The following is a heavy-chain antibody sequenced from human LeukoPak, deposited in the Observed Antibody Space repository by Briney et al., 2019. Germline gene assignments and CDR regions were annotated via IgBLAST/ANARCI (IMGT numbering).Heavy chain of an antibody. CDR2: ISGSGGST. Sequence: GGSLRLSCAASGFTFSSYAMSWVRQAPGKGLEWVSAISGSGGSTYYADSVKGRFTISRDNSKNTLYLQMNSLRAEDTAVYYCAKRRVKYCSSTSCHVDYWGQGTLVTVSS. V-gene: IGHV3-23*01. J-gene: IGHJ4*02. CDR3: AKRRVKYCSSTSCHVDY. CDR1: GFTFSSYA. D-gene: IGHD2-2*01.